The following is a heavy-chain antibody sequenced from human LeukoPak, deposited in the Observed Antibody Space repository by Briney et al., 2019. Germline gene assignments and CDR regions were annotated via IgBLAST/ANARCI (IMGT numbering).Heavy chain of an antibody. CDR3: ARRASSSHRNPYYYYYYMDL. CDR1: GYSFNGYY. D-gene: IGHD6-13*01. Sequence: ASVKVSCKPSGYSFNGYYMHWVRQAPGQRLESMGWINPNSGGTNYAQKVQGRVTMTRDTSISTAYMELSRLRSDDTAVYYFARRASSSHRNPYYYYYYMDLWGKGPTVTISS. J-gene: IGHJ6*03. CDR2: INPNSGGT. V-gene: IGHV1-2*02.